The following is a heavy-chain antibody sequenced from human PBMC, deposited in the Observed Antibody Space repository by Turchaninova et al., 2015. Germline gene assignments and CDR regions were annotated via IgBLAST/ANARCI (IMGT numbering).Heavy chain of an antibody. D-gene: IGHD1-1*01. V-gene: IGHV7-81*01. CDR1: GYTFTDYL. Sequence: QIQLVQSGPELREPGESVKLSCKASGYTFTDYLVHWVKQAPGKGLKWMGWINTYTGPPTYADDFEGRLVFSLEACAPPANLQISNLKNDDTATYFCARSWRRGIRGLGFDYWGQG. CDR3: ARSWRRGIRGLGFDY. CDR2: INTYTGPP. J-gene: IGHJ4*02.